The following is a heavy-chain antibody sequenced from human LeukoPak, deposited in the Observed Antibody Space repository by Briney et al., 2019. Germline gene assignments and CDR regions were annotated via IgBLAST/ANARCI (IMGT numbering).Heavy chain of an antibody. CDR3: ARDPLMATTQVFDY. Sequence: ASVTVSCKASGYTFTSYAMNWVRQAPGQGLEWMGWINTNTGNPTYAQGFTGRFVFSLDTSVSTAYLQISSLKAEDTAVYYCARDPLMATTQVFDYWGQGTLVTVSS. D-gene: IGHD5-24*01. J-gene: IGHJ4*02. V-gene: IGHV7-4-1*02. CDR2: INTNTGNP. CDR1: GYTFTSYA.